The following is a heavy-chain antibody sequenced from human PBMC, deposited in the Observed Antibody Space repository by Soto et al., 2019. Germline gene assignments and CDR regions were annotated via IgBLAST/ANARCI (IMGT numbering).Heavy chain of an antibody. Sequence: HPGGSLRLSCAASGFTFSSYGMHWVRQAPGKGLEWVAVIWYDGSNKYYADSVKGRFTISRDNSKNTLYLQMNSLRAEDTAVYYCARRVRYCSGGSCPAGWFDPWGQGTLVTVSS. CDR3: ARRVRYCSGGSCPAGWFDP. CDR1: GFTFSSYG. V-gene: IGHV3-33*01. D-gene: IGHD2-15*01. CDR2: IWYDGSNK. J-gene: IGHJ5*02.